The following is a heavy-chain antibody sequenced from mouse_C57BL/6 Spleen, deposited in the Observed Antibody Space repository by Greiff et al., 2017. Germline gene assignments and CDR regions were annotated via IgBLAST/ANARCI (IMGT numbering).Heavy chain of an antibody. J-gene: IGHJ3*01. CDR2: IDPEDGET. Sequence: VHVKQSGAELVKPGASVKLSCTASGFNIKDYYMHWVKQRTEQGLEWIGRIDPEDGETKYAPKFQGKATITADTSSNTAYLQLSSLTAEDTAVYYCARYDYGNYEGFAYWGQGTLVTVSA. V-gene: IGHV14-2*01. CDR1: GFNIKDYY. D-gene: IGHD2-1*01. CDR3: ARYDYGNYEGFAY.